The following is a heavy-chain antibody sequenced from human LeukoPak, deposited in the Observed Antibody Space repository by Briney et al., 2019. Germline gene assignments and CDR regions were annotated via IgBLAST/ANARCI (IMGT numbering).Heavy chain of an antibody. V-gene: IGHV3-33*01. D-gene: IGHD1-26*01. CDR2: ILNDGSQE. J-gene: IGHJ3*02. CDR1: GFTFSSYG. Sequence: GGSLRLSCAASGFTFSSYGMHWVRQAPGKGLEWVAVILNDGSQEKYADSVKGRFTISRDNSKNTLFLQMNSLGAEDTAVYYCARDDALGDNALDIWGQGTMVTVSS. CDR3: ARDDALGDNALDI.